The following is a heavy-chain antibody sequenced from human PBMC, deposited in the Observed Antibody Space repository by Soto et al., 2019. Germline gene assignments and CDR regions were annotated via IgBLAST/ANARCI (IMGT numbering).Heavy chain of an antibody. CDR1: GYTFTGYY. D-gene: IGHD5-12*01. J-gene: IGHJ4*02. CDR3: ARGLVATITRFDY. CDR2: INPNSGGT. Sequence: GASVKVSCKASGYTFTGYYMHRVRQAPGQGLEWMGWINPNSGGTNYAQKFQGRVTMTRDTSISTAYMELSRLRSDDTAVYYCARGLVATITRFDYWGQGTLVTVSS. V-gene: IGHV1-2*02.